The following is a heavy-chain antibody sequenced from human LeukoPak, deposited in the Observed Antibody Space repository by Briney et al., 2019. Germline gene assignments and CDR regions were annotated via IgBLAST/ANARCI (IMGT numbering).Heavy chain of an antibody. J-gene: IGHJ3*02. CDR1: GFSFSSYS. V-gene: IGHV3-21*01. Sequence: GGSLRLSCAASGFSFSSYSMNWVRQAPGKGLEWVSSISSSSSYIYYADSVKGRFTISRDNAKNSLYLQMNSLRAEDTAMYYCATDSPSIYYRLGAFDIWGQGTMVTVSS. CDR3: ATDSPSIYYRLGAFDI. CDR2: ISSSSSYI. D-gene: IGHD3-22*01.